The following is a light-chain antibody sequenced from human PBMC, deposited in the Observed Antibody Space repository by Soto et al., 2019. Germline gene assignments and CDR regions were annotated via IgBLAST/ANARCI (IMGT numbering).Light chain of an antibody. Sequence: DIVMTQSPATLSVSPGERATLSCRASQGVSSNLAWYQQKPGQAPRLLIYGASTRATGIPARYSGSGFGTDFTLTISSLQSEGFAVYYCQQYNKWPSWTFGQGTKV. CDR3: QQYNKWPSWT. CDR1: QGVSSN. J-gene: IGKJ1*01. CDR2: GAS. V-gene: IGKV3-15*01.